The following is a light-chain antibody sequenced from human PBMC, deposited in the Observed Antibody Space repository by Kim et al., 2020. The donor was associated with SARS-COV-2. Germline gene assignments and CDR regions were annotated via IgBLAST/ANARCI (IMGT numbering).Light chain of an antibody. CDR2: GTS. J-gene: IGKJ2*01. Sequence: EIVLTQSPGTLSLSPGERATLSCRASQSVINNYLAWYQQKPGQAPRLLVYGTSTRATGIPDRFSGSGSGTDFTLTISRLEPEDFAVYYCQQHAISPHTCGQGTKLEI. CDR3: QQHAISPHT. V-gene: IGKV3-20*01. CDR1: QSVINNY.